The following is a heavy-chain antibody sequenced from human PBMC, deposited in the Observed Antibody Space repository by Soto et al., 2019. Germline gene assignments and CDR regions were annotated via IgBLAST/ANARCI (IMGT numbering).Heavy chain of an antibody. CDR3: AREILTGRFDP. CDR1: GGSISSSSYY. CDR2: IYYSGST. J-gene: IGHJ5*02. D-gene: IGHD3-9*01. V-gene: IGHV4-39*07. Sequence: SETLSLTCTVSGGSISSSSYYWGWIRQPPGKGLEWIGSIYYSGSTYYNPSLKSRVTISVDTSKNQFSLKLSSVTAADTAVYYCAREILTGRFDPWGQGTLVTVSS.